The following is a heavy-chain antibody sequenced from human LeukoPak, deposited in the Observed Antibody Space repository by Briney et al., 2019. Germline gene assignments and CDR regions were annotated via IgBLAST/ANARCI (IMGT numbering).Heavy chain of an antibody. CDR1: GGSINGYY. V-gene: IGHV4-59*08. CDR3: ARYVPTGSSSSFDI. J-gene: IGHJ3*02. Sequence: ASETLSLTCSVSGGSINGYYLSWIRQPPGRGLEWIGYIYYGGSTSYNPSLKSRVTMSVDTSKNQFSLNLSSVTAADTAVYYCARYVPTGSSSSFDIWCQGTMSTVSS. D-gene: IGHD3-9*01. CDR2: IYYGGST.